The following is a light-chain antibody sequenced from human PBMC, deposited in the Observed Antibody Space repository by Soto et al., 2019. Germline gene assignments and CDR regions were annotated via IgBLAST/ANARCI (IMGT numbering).Light chain of an antibody. CDR2: AAS. CDR3: HQSDSTPRT. V-gene: IGKV1-39*01. CDR1: QSISRY. J-gene: IGKJ1*01. Sequence: DIQMTQSPSSLSASVGDRVTITCRSSQSISRYLNWYQQKPGKAPKLLIYAASSLQSGVPSRFSCSGSGTEFTLTINTLQPEDFATYYCHQSDSTPRTFGQGTKVEIK.